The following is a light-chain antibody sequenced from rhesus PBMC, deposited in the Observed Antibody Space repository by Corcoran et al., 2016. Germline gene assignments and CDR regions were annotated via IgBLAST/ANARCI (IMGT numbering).Light chain of an antibody. J-gene: IGKJ4*01. CDR3: QQHYSHPPT. CDR1: QAIYNY. V-gene: IGKV1S3*01. Sequence: DIQMTQSPSSLSASIGDTVTITSRASQAIYNYLAWYQQKPGKAPKPLIYYTSSLKSGVPSRCSGSGSGTDLPLTISSLQPEDFATYYCQQHYSHPPTFGGGTKVEIQ. CDR2: YTS.